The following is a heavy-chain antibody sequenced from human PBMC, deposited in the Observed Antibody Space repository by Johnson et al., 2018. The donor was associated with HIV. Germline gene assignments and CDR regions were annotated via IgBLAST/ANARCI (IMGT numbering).Heavy chain of an antibody. Sequence: VQLVESGGDWVQPGGSLRLSCAASGFTFSIYDMHWVRQPTGKGLEWVSAIGTAGDTYYAASVRGRFTISRENAKNSLDLQMNSLRAEDTAVYYCAKSPRGSSYGFDIWGPDTMVTVSS. CDR1: GFTFSIYD. CDR2: IGTAGDT. V-gene: IGHV3-13*01. D-gene: IGHD3-16*01. CDR3: AKSPRGSSYGFDI. J-gene: IGHJ3*02.